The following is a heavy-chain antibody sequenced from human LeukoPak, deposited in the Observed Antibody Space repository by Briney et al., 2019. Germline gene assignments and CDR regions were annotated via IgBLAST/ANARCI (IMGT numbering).Heavy chain of an antibody. CDR2: ISSSSSYI. J-gene: IGHJ4*02. D-gene: IGHD3-3*01. Sequence: GGSLRLSCAASGFTFSSYSMNWVRQAPGKGLEWVSSISSSSSYIYYADSVKGRFTISRDNAKNSLYLQMNSLRAEDTAVYYCARDRDVGYDFWSGYSPSHPFDYWGQGTLVTVSS. V-gene: IGHV3-21*01. CDR3: ARDRDVGYDFWSGYSPSHPFDY. CDR1: GFTFSSYS.